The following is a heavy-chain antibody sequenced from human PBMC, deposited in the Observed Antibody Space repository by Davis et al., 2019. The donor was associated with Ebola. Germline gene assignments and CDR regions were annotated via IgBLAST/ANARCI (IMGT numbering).Heavy chain of an antibody. CDR1: GFTFSDYF. V-gene: IGHV3-11*01. D-gene: IGHD6-6*01. CDR3: AKDFSNSRQLDY. Sequence: GESLKISCAASGFTFSDYFFIWIRQSPQKGLEWLSYISATGKTIYYADSVKGRFTISRDNAKNSLFLQMNSMRAEDTAVYYCAKDFSNSRQLDYWGQGTLVTVS. CDR2: ISATGKTI. J-gene: IGHJ4*02.